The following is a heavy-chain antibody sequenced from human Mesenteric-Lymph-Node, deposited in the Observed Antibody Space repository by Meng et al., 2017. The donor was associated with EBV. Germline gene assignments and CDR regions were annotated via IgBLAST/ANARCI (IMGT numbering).Heavy chain of an antibody. V-gene: IGHV1-8*01. Sequence: QVQLVQSGDEVEKSGASVTVSCEASGYTFTSYHITWVRQASGQGLEWMGWMNPNGGNTGYAQKFQGRVTMTRNTSISTAYMELSSLRSEDTAVYYCARGSTVASYWGQGTLVTVSS. D-gene: IGHD4-23*01. CDR1: GYTFTSYH. J-gene: IGHJ4*02. CDR2: MNPNGGNT. CDR3: ARGSTVASY.